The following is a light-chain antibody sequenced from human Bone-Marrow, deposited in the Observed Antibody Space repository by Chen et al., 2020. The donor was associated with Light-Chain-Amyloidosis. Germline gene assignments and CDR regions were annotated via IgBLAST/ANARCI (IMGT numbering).Light chain of an antibody. CDR3: QQYGTSPLT. J-gene: IGKJ4*01. CDR2: GSS. CDR1: QTISSNY. V-gene: IGKV3-20*01. Sequence: EIVLTQSPGTLSLSPGEGANLSCRASQTISSNYLTWYQQKFGQAPRPLIFGSSSRATCIPDRFTCSGSGTDFTLTINRLEPEDFAMYYCQQYGTSPLTFGGGTKVEIK.